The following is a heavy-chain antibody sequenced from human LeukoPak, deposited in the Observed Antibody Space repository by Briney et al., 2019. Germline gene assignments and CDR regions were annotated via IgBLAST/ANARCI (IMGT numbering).Heavy chain of an antibody. CDR2: INHSGST. D-gene: IGHD3-3*01. V-gene: IGHV4-34*01. Sequence: SETLSLTCAVYGGSFSVYYWSWIRQPPGKGLEWIGEINHSGSTNYNPSLKSRVTISVDTSKNQFSLKLSSVTAADTAVYYCARGGPTIFGVVISPYYYGMDVWGQGTTVTVSS. J-gene: IGHJ6*02. CDR3: ARGGPTIFGVVISPYYYGMDV. CDR1: GGSFSVYY.